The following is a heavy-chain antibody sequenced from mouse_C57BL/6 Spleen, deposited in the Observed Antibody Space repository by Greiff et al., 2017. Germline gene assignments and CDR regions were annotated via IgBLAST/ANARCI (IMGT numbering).Heavy chain of an antibody. V-gene: IGHV7-1*01. CDR3: ARGLYDGYYGGFAY. D-gene: IGHD2-3*01. CDR2: SRNKANDYTT. J-gene: IGHJ3*01. CDR1: GFTFSDFY. Sequence: EVKLVESGGGLVQSGRSLRLSCATSGFTFSDFYMEWVRQAPGKGLEWIAASRNKANDYTTEYSASVKGRFIVSRDTSQSILYLQMNALRADDTAIYYCARGLYDGYYGGFAYWGQGTLVTVSA.